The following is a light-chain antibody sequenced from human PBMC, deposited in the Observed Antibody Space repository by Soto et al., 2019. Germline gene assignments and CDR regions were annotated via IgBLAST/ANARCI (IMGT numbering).Light chain of an antibody. CDR3: NSCTDTTSLI. CDR1: SSDVGDYKY. V-gene: IGLV2-14*01. J-gene: IGLJ2*01. Sequence: QSVLTQPASVSGSPGQSITISCTGTSSDVGDYKYVSWYQQHPGKAPKLIIYEVSNRPSGISNHFSGSKSGNTASLTISGLQAEDEADYYCNSCTDTTSLIFGGGTKLTVL. CDR2: EVS.